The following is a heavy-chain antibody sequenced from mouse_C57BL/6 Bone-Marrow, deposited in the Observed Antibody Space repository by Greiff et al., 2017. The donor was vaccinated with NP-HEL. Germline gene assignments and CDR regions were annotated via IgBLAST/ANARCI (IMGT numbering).Heavy chain of an antibody. V-gene: IGHV1-52*01. CDR3: ARRDYWYFDV. CDR2: IDPSDSET. J-gene: IGHJ1*03. CDR1: GYTFTSYW. Sequence: QVQLQQPGAELVRPGSSVKLSCKASGYTFTSYWMHWVKQRPIQGLEWIGNIDPSDSETHYNQKFKDKATLTVDKSSSTAYMQLSSRTSEDSAVYYCARRDYWYFDVWGTGTTVTVSS.